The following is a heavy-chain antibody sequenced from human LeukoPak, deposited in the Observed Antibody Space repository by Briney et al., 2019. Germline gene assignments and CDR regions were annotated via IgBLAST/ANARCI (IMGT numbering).Heavy chain of an antibody. J-gene: IGHJ4*02. Sequence: GGSLRLSCAASGFTFSSYAMSWVRQAPGKGLEWVSAISGSGGSTYYADSVKGRFTISRDNSKNTLYLQMNSLRAEDTAVYYCAKPPLSDYCDSSGYYYFDYWGQGTLVTVSS. CDR1: GFTFSSYA. CDR2: ISGSGGST. CDR3: AKPPLSDYCDSSGYYYFDY. V-gene: IGHV3-23*01. D-gene: IGHD3-22*01.